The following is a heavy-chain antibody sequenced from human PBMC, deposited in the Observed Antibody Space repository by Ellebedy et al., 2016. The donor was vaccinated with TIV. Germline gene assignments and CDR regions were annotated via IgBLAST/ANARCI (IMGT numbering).Heavy chain of an antibody. Sequence: GESLKISCEASAFSFSSYWMHWVRQAPGKGLVWVSRINSYGSLTNYADSVRGRFTISRDNAKNTVYLQMNSLRAEDTALYFCTRTDTSGYEAFDIWGQGTMVTVSS. CDR3: TRTDTSGYEAFDI. CDR1: AFSFSSYW. V-gene: IGHV3-74*01. J-gene: IGHJ3*02. CDR2: INSYGSLT. D-gene: IGHD5-12*01.